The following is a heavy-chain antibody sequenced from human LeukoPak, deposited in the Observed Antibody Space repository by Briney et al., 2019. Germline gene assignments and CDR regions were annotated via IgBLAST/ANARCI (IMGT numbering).Heavy chain of an antibody. Sequence: GGSLRLSCAASGFTFSSYAMSWVRQAPGKGLEWVSAISGSGGSTYYADSAKGRFTISRDNSKNTLYLQMNSLRAEDTAVYYCAKGGVGYSYGFFDYWGQGTLVTVSS. CDR1: GFTFSSYA. D-gene: IGHD5-18*01. V-gene: IGHV3-23*01. CDR3: AKGGVGYSYGFFDY. J-gene: IGHJ4*02. CDR2: ISGSGGST.